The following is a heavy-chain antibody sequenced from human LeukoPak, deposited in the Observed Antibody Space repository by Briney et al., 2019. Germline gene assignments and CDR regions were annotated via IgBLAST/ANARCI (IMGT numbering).Heavy chain of an antibody. CDR1: GVSFSTYY. CDR2: VNHSGYT. Sequence: SETLSLACDVSGVSFSTYYWSWIRQSPEKGLGWIGEVNHSGYTNYNPSLKGRVTISVDTSKNQFSLKLSSVTAADTAVYYCARQLYGYDYWGQGTLVTVSS. D-gene: IGHD4-17*01. V-gene: IGHV4-34*01. CDR3: ARQLYGYDY. J-gene: IGHJ4*02.